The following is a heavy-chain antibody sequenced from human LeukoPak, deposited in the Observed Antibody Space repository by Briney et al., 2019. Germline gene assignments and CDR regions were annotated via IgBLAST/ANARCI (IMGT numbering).Heavy chain of an antibody. V-gene: IGHV3-30*03. J-gene: IGHJ6*02. CDR2: ISYDGSNK. Sequence: GGSLRLSCAASRFTFSSYGMHWVRQAPGKGLEWVAVISYDGSNKYYADSVKGRFTISRDNSKNTLYLQMNSLRAEDTAVYYCASRELYGPNYYYYYGMDVWGQGTTVTVSS. D-gene: IGHD2-2*02. CDR3: ASRELYGPNYYYYYGMDV. CDR1: RFTFSSYG.